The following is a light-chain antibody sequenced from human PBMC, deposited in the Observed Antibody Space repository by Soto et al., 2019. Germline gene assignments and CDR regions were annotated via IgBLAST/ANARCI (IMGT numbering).Light chain of an antibody. CDR1: QGIGST. CDR2: GAS. V-gene: IGKV3-15*01. J-gene: IGKJ4*01. Sequence: EIVMTQSPATLSVSPGEGATLYCRASQGIGSTLAWYQQKPGQTPRLLIYGASTRATGVPARFSGSASGTEFTLTITSLQSEDFAVYYCQHYANWPLTFGGGTKVESK. CDR3: QHYANWPLT.